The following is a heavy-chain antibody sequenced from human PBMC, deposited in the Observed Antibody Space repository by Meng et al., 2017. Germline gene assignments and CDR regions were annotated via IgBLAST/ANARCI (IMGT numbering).Heavy chain of an antibody. J-gene: IGHJ4*02. CDR2: IYSGGST. V-gene: IGHV3-53*02. Sequence: EVQLVGTGGGLFQPGGSLRLSCASSGFTVSSNYMSGVGQAPGKGLEWVSVIYSGGSTYYADSVKGRFTISRDNSKNTLYLHMNSLRAEDTAVYYCARDYGDHLGFDYWGQGTLVTVSS. CDR3: ARDYGDHLGFDY. CDR1: GFTVSSNY. D-gene: IGHD4-17*01.